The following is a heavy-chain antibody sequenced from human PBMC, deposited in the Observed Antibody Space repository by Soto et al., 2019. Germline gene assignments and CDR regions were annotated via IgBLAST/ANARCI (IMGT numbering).Heavy chain of an antibody. Sequence: PSETLSLTCTVSGGSISSSSYYWGWIRQPPGKGLERIGRIYYSGGTYYNPSLKRRVTISVDTSKNQFSLKRSSVPAADTAVYYCARRPHCHGSGSYHKACDYWGQGTLVTVSS. D-gene: IGHD3-10*01. CDR2: IYYSGGT. CDR3: ARRPHCHGSGSYHKACDY. V-gene: IGHV4-39*01. CDR1: GGSISSSSYY. J-gene: IGHJ4*02.